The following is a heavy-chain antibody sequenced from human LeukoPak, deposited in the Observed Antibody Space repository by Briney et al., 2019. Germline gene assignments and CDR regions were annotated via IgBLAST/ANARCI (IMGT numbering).Heavy chain of an antibody. CDR3: ARRPDCSSTDCYGMDV. V-gene: IGHV3-21*01. CDR1: GFTFSSYS. D-gene: IGHD2-2*01. CDR2: IGRSGGYI. Sequence: PGGSLRLSCAASGFTFSSYSMKWVRQTPGKGLEWASSIGRSGGYIYCADSVKGRFTISRDNAKDSLYLQMNSLRAEDTAVYYRARRPDCSSTDCYGMDVWGQGTTVTVSS. J-gene: IGHJ6*02.